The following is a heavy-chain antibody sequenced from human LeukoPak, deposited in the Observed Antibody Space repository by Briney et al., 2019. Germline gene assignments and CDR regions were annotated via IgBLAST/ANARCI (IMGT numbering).Heavy chain of an antibody. V-gene: IGHV3-48*03. CDR1: GFTFSCYE. Sequence: GGSLRLSCSASGFTFSCYEMNWVRQAPGKGLEWVSYISGSGSTIYYADSVKGRFTISRDNAKNSLYLQMNSLRAEDTAVYYCARIDSSGSYGNDYWGQGTLVTVSS. CDR2: ISGSGSTI. J-gene: IGHJ4*02. D-gene: IGHD3-22*01. CDR3: ARIDSSGSYGNDY.